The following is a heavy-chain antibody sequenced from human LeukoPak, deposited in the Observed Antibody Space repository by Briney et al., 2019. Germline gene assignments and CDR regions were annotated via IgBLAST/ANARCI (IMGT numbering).Heavy chain of an antibody. V-gene: IGHV1-69*13. Sequence: ASVKVSCKASGGTFISYTISWVRQAPGEEIEWMGGIIPIFGTANYAQKFQGRVTITADESTSTAYMELSSLRSEDTAVYYCARGRYSSSINSMDVCGQGTTVTVSS. D-gene: IGHD6-6*01. J-gene: IGHJ6*02. CDR2: IIPIFGTA. CDR3: ARGRYSSSINSMDV. CDR1: GGTFISYT.